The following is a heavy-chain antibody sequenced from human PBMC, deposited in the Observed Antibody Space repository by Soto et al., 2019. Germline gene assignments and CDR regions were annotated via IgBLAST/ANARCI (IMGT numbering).Heavy chain of an antibody. J-gene: IGHJ6*02. CDR2: ISAYNGNT. V-gene: IGHV1-18*01. CDR3: ARDLSLVVESYYGMDV. Sequence: ASVKVSCKASGYTFTSYGISWVRQAPGQGLEWMGWISAYNGNTNYAQKLQGRVTMTTDTSTSTAYMELRSLRSDDTAVYYCARDLSLVVESYYGMDVWGQGTTVTAP. D-gene: IGHD2-2*01. CDR1: GYTFTSYG.